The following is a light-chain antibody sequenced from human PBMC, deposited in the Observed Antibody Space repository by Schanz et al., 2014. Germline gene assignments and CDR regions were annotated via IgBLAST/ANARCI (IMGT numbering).Light chain of an antibody. V-gene: IGKV1-5*01. CDR3: QHAWT. Sequence: DIQMTQSPSTLSASVGDRVTLTCRASQSISSWLAWDQQKPGKAPKLLIYDAASLESGVPSRFSGSGSGTEFTLTISSLQPDDFATYYCQHAWTFGQGTKVEVK. CDR1: QSISSW. CDR2: DAA. J-gene: IGKJ1*01.